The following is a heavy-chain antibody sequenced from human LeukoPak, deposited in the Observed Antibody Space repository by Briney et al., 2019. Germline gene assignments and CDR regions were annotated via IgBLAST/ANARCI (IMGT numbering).Heavy chain of an antibody. V-gene: IGHV3-23*01. CDR1: GFTFSSYA. CDR3: AKSGAMITFGGVSYFDY. CDR2: ISGSGGST. J-gene: IGHJ4*02. Sequence: GGSLGLSCAASGFTFSSYAMSWVRQAPGKGLEWVSAISGSGGSTYYADSVKGRFTISRDNSKNTLYLQMNSLRAEDTAVYYCAKSGAMITFGGVSYFDYWGQGNLVTVSS. D-gene: IGHD3-16*01.